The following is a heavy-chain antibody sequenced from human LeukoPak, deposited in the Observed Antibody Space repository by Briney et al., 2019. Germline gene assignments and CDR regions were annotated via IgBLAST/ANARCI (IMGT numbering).Heavy chain of an antibody. J-gene: IGHJ4*02. CDR1: GGTFSSYA. CDR2: MIPIFGTA. Sequence: SVKFSCKASGGTFSSYAISWVRQAPGQGLEWRGGMIPIFGTANYAQKFQGRVTITTDESTSTAYMELSSLRSEDTAVYYCATRSPYYYGSGSSYYCDCWGQGTLVSVSS. V-gene: IGHV1-69*05. CDR3: ATRSPYYYGSGSSYYCDC. D-gene: IGHD3-10*01.